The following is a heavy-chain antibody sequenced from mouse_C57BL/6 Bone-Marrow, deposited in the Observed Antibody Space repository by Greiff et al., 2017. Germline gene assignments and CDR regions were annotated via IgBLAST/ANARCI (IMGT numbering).Heavy chain of an antibody. CDR2: IYPGSGST. CDR3: ARPLYYDYNYAMDY. CDR1: GYTFTSYW. D-gene: IGHD2-4*01. V-gene: IGHV1-55*01. Sequence: QVQLQQPGAELVKPGASVKMSCKASGYTFTSYWITWVKQRPGQGLEWIGDIYPGSGSTNYNEKFKSKATLTVDTASSTAYMQLSSLTSQVSAVYYGARPLYYDYNYAMDYWGQGTSVTVSS. J-gene: IGHJ4*01.